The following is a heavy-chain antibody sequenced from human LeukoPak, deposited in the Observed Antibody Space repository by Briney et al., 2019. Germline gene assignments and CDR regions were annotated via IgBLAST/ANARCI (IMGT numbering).Heavy chain of an antibody. CDR1: GFTFSSYA. V-gene: IGHV3-30-3*01. CDR3: ARDTGDY. J-gene: IGHJ4*02. CDR2: ISYDGSNK. Sequence: GGSLRLSCAASGFTFSSYAMHWVRQAPGKGLEWVAVISYDGSNKYYADYVKGRFTISRDNSKNTLYLQMNSLRAEDTAVYYCARDTGDYWGQGTLVTVSS. D-gene: IGHD1-14*01.